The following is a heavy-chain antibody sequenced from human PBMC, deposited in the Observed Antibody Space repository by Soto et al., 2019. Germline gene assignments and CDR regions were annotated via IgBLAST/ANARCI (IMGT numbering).Heavy chain of an antibody. CDR3: ARTVAGVTDAFDI. CDR1: GGSISSSSYY. V-gene: IGHV4-39*01. Sequence: RSLTCTVSGGSISSSSYYWGWIRQPPGKGLEWIGSIYYSGSTYYNPSLKSRVTISVDTYKNQFSLKLSSVTAADTAVYYCARTVAGVTDAFDIWGQGTMVTVSS. CDR2: IYYSGST. J-gene: IGHJ3*02. D-gene: IGHD6-19*01.